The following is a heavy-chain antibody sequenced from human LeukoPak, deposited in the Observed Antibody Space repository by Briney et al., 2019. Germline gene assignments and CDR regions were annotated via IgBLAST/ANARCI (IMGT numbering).Heavy chain of an antibody. CDR2: ISSSSSYI. V-gene: IGHV3-21*01. D-gene: IGHD3-22*01. J-gene: IGHJ5*02. CDR3: ARDSRSYYDSSGYSNWFDP. CDR1: GFTFSSYS. Sequence: GGSLRLSCAASGFTFSSYSMNWVRQAPGKGLEWVSSISSSSSYIYYAGSVKGRFTISRDNAKNSLYLQMNSLRAEDTAVYYCARDSRSYYDSSGYSNWFDPWGQGTLVTVSS.